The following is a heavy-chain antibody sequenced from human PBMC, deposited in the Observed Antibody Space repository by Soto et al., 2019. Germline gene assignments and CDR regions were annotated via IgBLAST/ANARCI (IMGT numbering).Heavy chain of an antibody. D-gene: IGHD1-1*01. V-gene: IGHV1-69*13. J-gene: IGHJ6*01. CDR3: AGPKDWTHCYYGMDG. CDR1: GGTFSSYA. CDR2: IIPIFGTA. Sequence: ASVKVSCKASGGTFSSYAISWVRQAPGQGLEWMGGIIPIFGTANYAQKFQGRVTITADESTSTAYMELSSLRSEDTAVYYCAGPKDWTHCYYGMDGWGQGTTVTVSS.